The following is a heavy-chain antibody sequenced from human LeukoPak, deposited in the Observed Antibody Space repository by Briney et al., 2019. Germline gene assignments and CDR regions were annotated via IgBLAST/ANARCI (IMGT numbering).Heavy chain of an antibody. Sequence: QTGGSLRLSCAASGFTFSSYAMHWVRQAPGKGLEWVAVISYDGSNKYCADSVKGRFTISRDNSKNTLYLQMNSLRAEDTAVYYCARGASIFGVVRLDPWGQGTLVTVSS. CDR3: ARGASIFGVVRLDP. CDR2: ISYDGSNK. J-gene: IGHJ5*02. D-gene: IGHD3-3*01. V-gene: IGHV3-30-3*01. CDR1: GFTFSSYA.